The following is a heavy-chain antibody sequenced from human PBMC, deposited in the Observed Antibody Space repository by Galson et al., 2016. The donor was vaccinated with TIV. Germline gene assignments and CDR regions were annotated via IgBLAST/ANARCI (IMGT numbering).Heavy chain of an antibody. CDR3: VRARVKHFDF. Sequence: VSCKGSGGPFRSYAISWVRQAPGQGLEWMGGIIGVFAAVTYAQKFRDRVTIARDTSVTTAYMETYMELSSLKSEDTAVYYCVRARVKHFDFWGQGTLVTVSS. V-gene: IGHV1-69*05. CDR1: GGPFRSYA. CDR2: IIGVFAAV. J-gene: IGHJ4*02.